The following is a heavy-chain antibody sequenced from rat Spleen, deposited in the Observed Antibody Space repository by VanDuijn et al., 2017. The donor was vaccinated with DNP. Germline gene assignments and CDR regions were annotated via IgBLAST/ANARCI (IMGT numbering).Heavy chain of an antibody. V-gene: IGHV2S1*01. CDR3: ARDLIIRDTTSAMDV. CDR1: GFSLTSYD. Sequence: QVQLKESGPGLVQPSQTLSLTCTVSGFSLTSYDVHWVRQPPGKGLEWMGRIQNGGSTDYNSALKSRLSISRDTSKSKVFLKLNSLQTEDTATYYCARDLIIRDTTSAMDVWGQGTSVTVSS. J-gene: IGHJ4*01. CDR2: IQNGGST. D-gene: IGHD4-3*01.